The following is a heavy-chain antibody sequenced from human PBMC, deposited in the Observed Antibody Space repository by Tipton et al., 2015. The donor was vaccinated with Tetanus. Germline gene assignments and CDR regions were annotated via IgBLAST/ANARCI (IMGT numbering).Heavy chain of an antibody. CDR1: DGSFSGYY. CDR3: ARAPHIVVVVDATRGERPYWYFDL. V-gene: IGHV4-34*01. J-gene: IGHJ2*01. CDR2: INHSGSS. Sequence: GLVKPSETLSLTCAVYDGSFSGYYWSWIRQPPGKGLEWIGEINHSGSSNYNPSLKSRVTISVDTSKKQLSLKLSSVTAADTAVYYCARAPHIVVVVDATRGERPYWYFDLWGRGTLVTVSS. D-gene: IGHD2-15*01.